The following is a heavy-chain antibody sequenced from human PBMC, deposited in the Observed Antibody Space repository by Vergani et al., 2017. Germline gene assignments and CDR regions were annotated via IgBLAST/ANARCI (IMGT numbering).Heavy chain of an antibody. Sequence: EVQLVESGGGLVKPGGSLTLSCAASGFIFNNYNLNWVRQVPGKGLEGVSTISTRSTYTHYAESVRGRFTISRDDAKSSLYLQMNSLRAEDAAVYYCATSGTIHIVVAASDNEAFDVWGQGTVVTVSS. CDR3: ATSGTIHIVVAASDNEAFDV. CDR1: GFIFNNYN. V-gene: IGHV3-21*01. D-gene: IGHD2-21*01. J-gene: IGHJ3*01. CDR2: ISTRSTYT.